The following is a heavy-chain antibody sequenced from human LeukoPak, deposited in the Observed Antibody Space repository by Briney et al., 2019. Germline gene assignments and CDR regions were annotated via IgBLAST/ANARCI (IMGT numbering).Heavy chain of an antibody. CDR1: GGSISTYY. V-gene: IGHV4-59*01. CDR2: IYHSGST. J-gene: IGHJ1*01. D-gene: IGHD6-6*01. Sequence: SETLSLTCTVSGGSISTYYWNWIRQPPGKGLEWIGYIYHSGSTNYNPSLQSRVTISVDTSKNQFSLNLNSVTAADTAVYYCARGGAARLHFQNWGQGTLVTVSS. CDR3: ARGGAARLHFQN.